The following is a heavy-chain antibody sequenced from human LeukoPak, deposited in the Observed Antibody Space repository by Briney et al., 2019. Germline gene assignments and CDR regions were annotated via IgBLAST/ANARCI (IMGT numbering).Heavy chain of an antibody. J-gene: IGHJ3*02. CDR2: LYYSGNT. CDR1: GGSISSSRYY. CDR3: ARHLAKKPRIRCSGGSCYSEKAFDI. D-gene: IGHD2-15*01. Sequence: SETLSLTCTVSGGSISSSRYYGGWIRQPPGKGLEWIGSLYYSGNTYYNPSLKSRVTISVDTSKNQFSLKLSSVTAADTAVYYCARHLAKKPRIRCSGGSCYSEKAFDIWGQGTMVTVSS. V-gene: IGHV4-39*01.